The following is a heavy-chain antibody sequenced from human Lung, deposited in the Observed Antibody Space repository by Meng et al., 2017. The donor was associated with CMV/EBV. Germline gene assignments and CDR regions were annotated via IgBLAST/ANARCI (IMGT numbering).Heavy chain of an antibody. D-gene: IGHD5-24*01. Sequence: GSGPGQVNPWGPLSLTCVVSGGSISSSYWWTWVRQSPGKGLEWIGEMYHSGTTNYNPSLKSRVTISMGKSNNQLSLKLNSVTAADTAVYYCATQESRDGHNPDWGQGTLVTVSS. CDR3: ATQESRDGHNPD. CDR1: GGSISSSYW. CDR2: MYHSGTT. J-gene: IGHJ4*02. V-gene: IGHV4-4*02.